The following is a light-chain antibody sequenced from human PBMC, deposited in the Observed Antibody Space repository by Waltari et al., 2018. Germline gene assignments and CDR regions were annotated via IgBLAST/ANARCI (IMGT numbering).Light chain of an antibody. CDR3: LQHNSYPWT. CDR2: AAS. CDR1: QGIRTD. Sequence: DIQMTQSPSSLSASVGDRVTITCRASQGIRTDLGWYQQKPGKAPKRLTYAASNLQSGVPSRFSGSGSGTEFTLAISSLQPEDFATYYCLQHNSYPWTFGQGTKVDIK. J-gene: IGKJ1*01. V-gene: IGKV1-17*01.